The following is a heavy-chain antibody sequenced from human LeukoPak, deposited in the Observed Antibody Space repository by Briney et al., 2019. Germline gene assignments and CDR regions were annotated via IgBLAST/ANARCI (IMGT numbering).Heavy chain of an antibody. CDR1: GYTITNYY. Sequence: GASMKVSCKASGYTITNYYMHWVRQAPGQGLEWMGRINPKSGGTNYPQKFQGRVTMTRDTFISTAYMELSRLQSDDTAMYYCARDYGGNFGLDYWGQGTLVTVSS. D-gene: IGHD4-23*01. V-gene: IGHV1-2*06. CDR3: ARDYGGNFGLDY. J-gene: IGHJ4*02. CDR2: INPKSGGT.